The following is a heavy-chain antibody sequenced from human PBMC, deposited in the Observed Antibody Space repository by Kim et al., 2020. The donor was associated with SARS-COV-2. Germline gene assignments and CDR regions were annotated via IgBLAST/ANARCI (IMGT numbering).Heavy chain of an antibody. V-gene: IGHV4-59*13. CDR3: ARDDYDILTGYNWFDP. CDR1: GGSISSYY. CDR2: IYYSGST. D-gene: IGHD3-9*01. Sequence: SETLSLTCTVSGGSISSYYWSWIRQPPGKGLEWIGYIYYSGSTNYNPSLKSRVTISVDTSKNQFSLKLSSVTAADTAVYYCARDDYDILTGYNWFDPWGQGTLVTVSS. J-gene: IGHJ5*02.